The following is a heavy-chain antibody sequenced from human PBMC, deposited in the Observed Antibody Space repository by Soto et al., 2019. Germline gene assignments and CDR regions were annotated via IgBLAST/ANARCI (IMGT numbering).Heavy chain of an antibody. J-gene: IGHJ6*02. CDR3: ARSQRVVAASYYYYYGMDV. CDR1: GYSFTSYW. Sequence: PGESLKISCKGSGYSFTSYWISWVRQMPGKGLEWMGRIDPSDSYTNYSPSFQGHVTISADKSISTAYLQWSSLKASDTAMYYCARSQRVVAASYYYYYGMDVWGQGTTVTAP. D-gene: IGHD2-15*01. CDR2: IDPSDSYT. V-gene: IGHV5-10-1*01.